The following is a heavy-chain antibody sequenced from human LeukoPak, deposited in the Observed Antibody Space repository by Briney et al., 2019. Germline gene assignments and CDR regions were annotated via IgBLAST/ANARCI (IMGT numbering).Heavy chain of an antibody. CDR3: AIKAKGDY. J-gene: IGHJ4*02. D-gene: IGHD3-10*01. CDR1: GFTFSTYA. V-gene: IGHV3-23*01. CDR2: INNSGGST. Sequence: PGGSLGLSCAASGFTFSTYAMSWVRQAPGKGLEWVSTINNSGGSTYYADSVKGRFTISRDNSKNTLYLQMNSLRAEDTAVYYSAIKAKGDYWGQGTLVTVSS.